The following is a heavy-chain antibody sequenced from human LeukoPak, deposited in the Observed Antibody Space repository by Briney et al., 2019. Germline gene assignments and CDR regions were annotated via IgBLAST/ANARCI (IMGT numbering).Heavy chain of an antibody. D-gene: IGHD3-22*01. CDR3: ARGTVVIFDY. J-gene: IGHJ4*02. Sequence: GGSLRLSCAASGFTFSSYSMKWVRQAPGKGLEWVSSISSSSSYIYYADSEKGRFTISRDNAKNSLYLQMNSLSAEDTAVYYCARGTVVIFDYWGQGTLVTVSS. CDR1: GFTFSSYS. V-gene: IGHV3-21*01. CDR2: ISSSSSYI.